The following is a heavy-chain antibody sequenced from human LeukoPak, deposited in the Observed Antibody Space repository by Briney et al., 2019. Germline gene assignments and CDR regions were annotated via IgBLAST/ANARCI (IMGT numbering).Heavy chain of an antibody. Sequence: SQTLSLTCTVSGGSISSSSYYWGWIRQPPGKGLEWIGSIYYSGSTYYNPSLKSRVTISVDTSKNQFSLKLSSVTAADTAVYYCATTFSLGAMDGVDYWGQGTLVTVSS. V-gene: IGHV4-39*07. CDR2: IYYSGST. CDR3: ATTFSLGAMDGVDY. J-gene: IGHJ4*02. D-gene: IGHD1-26*01. CDR1: GGSISSSSYY.